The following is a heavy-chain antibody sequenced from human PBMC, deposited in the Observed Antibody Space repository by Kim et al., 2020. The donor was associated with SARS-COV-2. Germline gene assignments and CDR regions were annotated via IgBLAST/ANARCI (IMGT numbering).Heavy chain of an antibody. CDR3: AKGGDSGYSYGS. V-gene: IGHV3-23*03. D-gene: IGHD5-18*01. J-gene: IGHJ5*02. Sequence: GGSLRLSCAASGFTFSSYAMSWVRQAPGKGLEWVSVIYSGGSSTYYADSVKGRFTISRDNSKNTLYLQMNSLRAEDTAVYYCAKGGDSGYSYGSWGQGTLVTVSS. CDR1: GFTFSSYA. CDR2: IYSGGSST.